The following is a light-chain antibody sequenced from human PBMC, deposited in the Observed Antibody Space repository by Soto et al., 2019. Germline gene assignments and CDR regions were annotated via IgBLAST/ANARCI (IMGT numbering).Light chain of an antibody. CDR2: GVS. Sequence: DIQMTQSPSSLSASLGDRVTITCQASQDITKSLNSYQRKPGKAPKLLIYGVSTLEAGVPTRFSGSGFGTDFTFTISSLQPEDIAMYFCQQSGDRPYTVGPGTKVEIK. J-gene: IGKJ2*01. V-gene: IGKV1-33*01. CDR1: QDITKS. CDR3: QQSGDRPYT.